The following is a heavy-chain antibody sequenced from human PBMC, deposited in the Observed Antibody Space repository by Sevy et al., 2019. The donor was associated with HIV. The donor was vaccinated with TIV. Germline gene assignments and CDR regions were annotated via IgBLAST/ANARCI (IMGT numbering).Heavy chain of an antibody. J-gene: IGHJ4*02. CDR1: GGSISSGGYS. CDR2: IYHSWST. CDR3: AREDDSSGAFFDY. D-gene: IGHD3-22*01. V-gene: IGHV4-30-2*01. Sequence: SETLSLTCAVSGGSISSGGYSWSWIRQPPGKGLEWIGYIYHSWSTYYYPSLKSRVTISVDRSKNQFSLKLSSVTAADTAVYYCAREDDSSGAFFDYWGQGTLVTVSS.